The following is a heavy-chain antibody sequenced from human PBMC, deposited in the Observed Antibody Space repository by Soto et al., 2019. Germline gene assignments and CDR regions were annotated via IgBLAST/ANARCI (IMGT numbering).Heavy chain of an antibody. CDR2: IYTSGTT. CDR3: ARDGFGRYDGSGSEAFDI. J-gene: IGHJ3*02. D-gene: IGHD3-10*01. V-gene: IGHV3-53*01. CDR1: GLTVSDKY. Sequence: EVQLVESGGGLIQPGGSLRLSCAASGLTVSDKYMNWVRQAPGKGLEWVSVIYTSGTTYYADSVKGRFTISRDNFKNTLYLQMNSLRAEDTGMYYCARDGFGRYDGSGSEAFDIWGQGTMVTVSS.